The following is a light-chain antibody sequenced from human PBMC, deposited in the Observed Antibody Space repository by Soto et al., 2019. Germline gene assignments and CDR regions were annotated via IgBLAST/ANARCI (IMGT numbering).Light chain of an antibody. Sequence: EMVMTQSPATLSVSPGERATLSSRASQSVNSNLAWYQQKPGQAPSLLIYGASTRATGVPARFSGSGSGTAFTLTISSLQSEDFAVYYCQQYNNWPPYTFGQGTKLEIK. J-gene: IGKJ2*01. CDR1: QSVNSN. CDR2: GAS. V-gene: IGKV3-15*01. CDR3: QQYNNWPPYT.